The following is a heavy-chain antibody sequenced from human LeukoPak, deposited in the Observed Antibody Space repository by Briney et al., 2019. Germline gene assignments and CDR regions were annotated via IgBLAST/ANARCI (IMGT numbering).Heavy chain of an antibody. CDR1: GFTFSSYA. CDR3: AKDATAQWLSKISVFDY. CDR2: TSGSGGST. J-gene: IGHJ4*02. Sequence: GRSLRPSCAASGFTFSSYAMSCVSHAPGKLLEWVSATSGSGGSTYYADSVKGRLTISRHNSKHTPYLQMNSLRAEEPAVYYCAKDATAQWLSKISVFDYWGQGTLVTVSS. D-gene: IGHD6-19*01. V-gene: IGHV3-23*01.